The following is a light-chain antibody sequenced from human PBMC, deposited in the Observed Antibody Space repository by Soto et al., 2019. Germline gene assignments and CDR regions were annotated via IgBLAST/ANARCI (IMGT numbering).Light chain of an antibody. V-gene: IGLV2-14*01. J-gene: IGLJ1*01. CDR2: EVS. Sequence: QSVLTQPASVSGSPGQSITISCTGTSSDVGYYNYVSWYQEHPGKAPKLMIYEVSNRPSGVSNRFSGSKSGNTASLTISGLQAEDEADYYCSSYTISSTRVFGTGTKLTVL. CDR1: SSDVGYYNY. CDR3: SSYTISSTRV.